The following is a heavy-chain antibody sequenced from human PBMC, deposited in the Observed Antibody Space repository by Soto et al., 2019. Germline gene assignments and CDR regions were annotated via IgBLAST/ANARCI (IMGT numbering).Heavy chain of an antibody. J-gene: IGHJ6*03. V-gene: IGHV3-33*01. D-gene: IGHD2-15*01. CDR3: ARDLITAFGRKRYFIGGEGYYMDV. CDR2: IWYDGSNK. Sequence: GGSLRLSCAASGFTFSSYGMHWVRQAPGKGLEWVAVIWYDGSNKYYADSVKGRFTISRDNSKNTLYLQMNSLRAEDTAVYYCARDLITAFGRKRYFIGGEGYYMDVWGKGTTVTVSS. CDR1: GFTFSSYG.